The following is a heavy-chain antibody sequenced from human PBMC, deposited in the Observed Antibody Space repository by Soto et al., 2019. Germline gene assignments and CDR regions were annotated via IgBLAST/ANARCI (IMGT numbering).Heavy chain of an antibody. CDR2: TRNKANSYTA. J-gene: IGHJ3*02. D-gene: IGHD1-26*01. CDR1: GLTFSDHY. V-gene: IGHV3-72*01. Sequence: PGGSLRLSCAASGLTFSDHYMDWVRQAPGKGLEWVGRTRNKANSYTAEYAASVRGRFSISRDDSKNSMYLQMNRLKTEDTAVYYCAVPSGATDGNDAFDIWGQGTMVTVSS. CDR3: AVPSGATDGNDAFDI.